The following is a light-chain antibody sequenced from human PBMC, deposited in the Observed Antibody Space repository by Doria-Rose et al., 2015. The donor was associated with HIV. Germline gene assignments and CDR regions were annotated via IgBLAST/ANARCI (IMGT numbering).Light chain of an antibody. CDR3: HQYGTSWT. CDR1: QSFSSTY. J-gene: IGKJ1*01. Sequence: EIVLTQSPGTLSLSPGVRATLSCRASQSFSSTYLAWYQQKSGQAPSLLIYDGSTRATGIPDRFSASGSGTDFTLTINRLEPEDFALYYCHQYGTSWTFGQGTKVEI. V-gene: IGKV3-20*01. CDR2: DGS.